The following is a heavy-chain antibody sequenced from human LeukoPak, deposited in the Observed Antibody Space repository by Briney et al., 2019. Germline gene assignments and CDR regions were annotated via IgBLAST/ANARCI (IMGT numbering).Heavy chain of an antibody. CDR1: GLTFNNFA. V-gene: IGHV3-23*01. D-gene: IGHD3-10*01. Sequence: GGSLRLSCTAPGLTFNNFAMTWVRQAPGKRPEWVSGIGGSGARTHYADSVKGRFTISRDNSKNPVYLQMNRLKDCNTAGYYCAKGKGTGSHTQYSFDYWGAGALVTVS. J-gene: IGHJ4*02. CDR2: IGGSGART. CDR3: AKGKGTGSHTQYSFDY.